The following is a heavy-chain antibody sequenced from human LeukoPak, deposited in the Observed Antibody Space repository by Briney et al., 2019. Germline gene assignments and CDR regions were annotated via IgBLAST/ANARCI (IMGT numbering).Heavy chain of an antibody. V-gene: IGHV3-33*01. CDR3: ARDSVDSSGYIAFDI. CDR2: IWYDGSNK. J-gene: IGHJ3*02. Sequence: GSSLRLSCAASGFTFSSYGMHWVRQAPGKGLEWVAVIWYDGSNKYYADSVKGRFTISRDNSKNTLYLQMNSLRAEDTAVYYCARDSVDSSGYIAFDIWGQGTMVTVSS. D-gene: IGHD3-22*01. CDR1: GFTFSSYG.